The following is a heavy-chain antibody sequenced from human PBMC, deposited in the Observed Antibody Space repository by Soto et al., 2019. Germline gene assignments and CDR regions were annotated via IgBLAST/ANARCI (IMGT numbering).Heavy chain of an antibody. CDR3: ARWSYLDY. CDR1: GFSFGSYA. J-gene: IGHJ4*02. V-gene: IGHV3-23*01. D-gene: IGHD3-3*01. CDR2: VSGSDGKT. Sequence: LRLSCAASGFSFGSYALSWVRQAPGKGLEWVSTVSGSDGKTFYADSVKGRFSISRDTSQSTLYLQMNSLRADDTAMYYCARWSYLDYWGQGTRVTVSS.